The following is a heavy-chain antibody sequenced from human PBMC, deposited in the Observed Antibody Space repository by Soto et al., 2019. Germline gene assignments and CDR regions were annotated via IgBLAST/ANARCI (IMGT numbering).Heavy chain of an antibody. CDR3: ATTAGGFFDN. D-gene: IGHD1-1*01. V-gene: IGHV3-7*05. CDR2: IRQDGGEK. CDR1: GFSFSTYW. J-gene: IGHJ4*02. Sequence: GSLRLSCAASGFSFSTYWMSWVRQSPGKGLEWVANIRQDGGEKYYVDSVRGRFTVSRDNANNSLYLQTNSLRAEDTAAYYCATTAGGFFDNWGQGTPVTVSS.